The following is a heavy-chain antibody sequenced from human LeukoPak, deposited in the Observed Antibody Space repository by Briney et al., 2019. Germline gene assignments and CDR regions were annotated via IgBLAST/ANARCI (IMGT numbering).Heavy chain of an antibody. D-gene: IGHD3-10*01. CDR2: IAPSGVTT. Sequence: PGGTLRLSCAASGFTFSSYEMNWVRQAPGKGLEWVSAIAPSGVTTYYADSVKGRFTISRDNSKNTLYLQMNSLRAEDTAVYYCARSSLWFGDLCDYWGQRTVVGDSS. J-gene: IGHJ4*02. V-gene: IGHV3-23*01. CDR3: ARSSLWFGDLCDY. CDR1: GFTFSSYE.